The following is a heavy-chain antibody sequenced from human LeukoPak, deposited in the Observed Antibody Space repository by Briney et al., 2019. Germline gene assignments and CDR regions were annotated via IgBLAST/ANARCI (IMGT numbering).Heavy chain of an antibody. CDR2: IYYSGNT. CDR3: ASRPESEAYFDY. Sequence: SQTLSLTCTVSGGSISSGDYYWSWIRQPPGRGLEFIGYIYYSGNTYYNPSLKSRVTISVDTSKIQFSLKLSSVTAADTAVYYCASRPESEAYFDYWGQGTLVTVSS. V-gene: IGHV4-30-4*01. CDR1: GGSISSGDYY. J-gene: IGHJ4*02.